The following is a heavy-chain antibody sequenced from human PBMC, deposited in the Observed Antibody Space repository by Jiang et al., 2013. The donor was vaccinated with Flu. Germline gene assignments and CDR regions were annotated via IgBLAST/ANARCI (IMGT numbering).Heavy chain of an antibody. CDR3: AHTPPAAAGFAIDY. CDR2: IYWDDDK. CDR1: GFSLSTSGVG. V-gene: IGHV2-5*02. Sequence: KPTQTLTLTCTFSGFSLSTSGVGVGWIRQPPGKALEWLALIYWDDDKRYSPSLKSRLTITKDTSKNQVVLTMTNMDPVDTATYYCAHTPPAAAGFAIDYWGQGTLVTVSS. D-gene: IGHD6-13*01. J-gene: IGHJ4*02.